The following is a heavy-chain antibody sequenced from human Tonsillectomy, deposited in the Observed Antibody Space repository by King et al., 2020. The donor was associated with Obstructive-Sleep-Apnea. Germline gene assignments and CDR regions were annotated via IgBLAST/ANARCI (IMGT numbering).Heavy chain of an antibody. Sequence: QLVQSGGGVVQPGRSLRLSCAASGFTFRYYTIHWVRQAPGKGMEWVALISHDGSNKYYADAVKGRFTISRDNSKNTLYLQMNSLRAEDTAVYYSARALWEFIYGYNYFEYWGQGSLVTVSS. D-gene: IGHD5-18*01. J-gene: IGHJ4*02. V-gene: IGHV3-30*04. CDR3: ARALWEFIYGYNYFEY. CDR1: GFTFRYYT. CDR2: ISHDGSNK.